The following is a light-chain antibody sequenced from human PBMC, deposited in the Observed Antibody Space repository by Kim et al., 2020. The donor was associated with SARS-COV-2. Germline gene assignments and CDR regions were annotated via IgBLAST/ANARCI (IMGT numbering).Light chain of an antibody. CDR1: QNINSH. CDR3: QQTYISPFT. CDR2: AAS. J-gene: IGKJ3*01. V-gene: IGKV1-39*01. Sequence: SASVGDRVTSTCRTSQNINSHLNWYHQKPGRAPKLLIYAASTLQGGVPSRFSGSGSETDFTLTISSLQPEDFATYFCQQTYISPFTFGPGTKVDIK.